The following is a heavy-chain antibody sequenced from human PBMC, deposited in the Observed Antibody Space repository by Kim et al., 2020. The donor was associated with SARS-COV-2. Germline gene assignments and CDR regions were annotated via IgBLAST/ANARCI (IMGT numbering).Heavy chain of an antibody. CDR3: ARDSYDFWSGYSTHDY. D-gene: IGHD3-3*01. Sequence: GGSLRLSCAASGFTFSSYSMNWVRQAPGKGLEWVSYISSSSSTIYYADSVKGRFTISRDNAKNSLYLQMNSLRDEDTAVYYCARDSYDFWSGYSTHDYWGQGTLVTVSS. CDR2: ISSSSSTI. CDR1: GFTFSSYS. J-gene: IGHJ4*02. V-gene: IGHV3-48*02.